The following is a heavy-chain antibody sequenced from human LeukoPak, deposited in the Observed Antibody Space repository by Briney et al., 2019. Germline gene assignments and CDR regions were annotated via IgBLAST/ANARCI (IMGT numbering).Heavy chain of an antibody. CDR2: IYYSGSA. CDR1: GGSISSSNYY. CDR3: ARRPTIFDY. V-gene: IGHV4-39*01. Sequence: SETLPLTCSVSGGSISSSNYYWGWIRQPPGKGLEWIGSIYYSGSAYYNPSLKSRVTISVDTSKNQFSLKLSSVTAADTAVYYCARRPTIFDYWGQGTLVTVSS. D-gene: IGHD5-24*01. J-gene: IGHJ4*02.